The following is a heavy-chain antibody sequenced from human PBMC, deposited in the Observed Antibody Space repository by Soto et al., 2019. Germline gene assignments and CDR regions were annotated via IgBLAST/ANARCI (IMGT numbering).Heavy chain of an antibody. V-gene: IGHV3-74*01. CDR1: GFTFSSYW. D-gene: IGHD3-9*01. CDR3: AKLGSYYDILTGYPTVGAFDI. J-gene: IGHJ3*02. CDR2: INSDGGST. Sequence: GGSLRLSCAASGFTFSSYWMHWVRQAPGKGLVWVSRINSDGGSTYYADSVKGRFTISRDNSKNTLFLQMNSLRAEDTAVYYCAKLGSYYDILTGYPTVGAFDIWGQGTMVTVSS.